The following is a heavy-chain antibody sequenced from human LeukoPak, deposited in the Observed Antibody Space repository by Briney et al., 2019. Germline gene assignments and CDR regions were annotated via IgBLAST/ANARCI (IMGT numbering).Heavy chain of an antibody. D-gene: IGHD2-15*01. J-gene: IGHJ4*02. Sequence: PGGSLRLSCEASGFTFSSDWMSWVRRAPGKGLEWVGRIKGKVDDETTQYGEPVRGRFTISRDYSRNTLYLQMNSLKTEDTAAYYCVKEVYRLYFEGDISWGQGTLVTVSS. CDR2: IKGKVDDETT. CDR3: VKEVYRLYFEGDIS. V-gene: IGHV3-15*05. CDR1: GFTFSSDW.